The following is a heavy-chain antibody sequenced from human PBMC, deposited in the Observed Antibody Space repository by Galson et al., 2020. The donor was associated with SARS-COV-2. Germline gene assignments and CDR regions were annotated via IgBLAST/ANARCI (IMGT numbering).Heavy chain of an antibody. CDR2: ISYDGSNK. J-gene: IGHJ6*02. V-gene: IGHV3-30*04. D-gene: IGHD3-10*01. CDR1: GFTFSSYA. CDR3: ARDQILLWFGELWGEGEKYYYYYYGMDV. Sequence: GESLKISCTASGFTFSSYAMHWVRQAPGKGLEWVAVISYDGSNKYYADSVKGRFTISRDNSKNTLYLQMNSLRAEDTAVYYCARDQILLWFGELWGEGEKYYYYYYGMDVWGQGTTVTVSS.